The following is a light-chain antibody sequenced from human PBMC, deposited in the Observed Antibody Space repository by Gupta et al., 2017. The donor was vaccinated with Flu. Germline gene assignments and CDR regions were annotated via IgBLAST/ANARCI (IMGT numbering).Light chain of an antibody. CDR3: KVQASSSDNEV. CDR1: NIGAKS. J-gene: IGLJ1*01. CDR2: DDD. Sequence: SYVLTQPPSVSVAPGQTARLTCGANNIGAKSVHWSKQKPGQAPVLVVEDDDDRPSGIPERGACSNSGTTATRTLSGVEAGDEADDYCKVQASSSDNEVFGAGTKLTVL. V-gene: IGLV3-21*02.